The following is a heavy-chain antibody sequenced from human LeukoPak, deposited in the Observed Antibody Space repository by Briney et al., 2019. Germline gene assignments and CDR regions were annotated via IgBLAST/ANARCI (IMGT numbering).Heavy chain of an antibody. Sequence: PSETLSLTCTVSGGSISSYYWSWIRQPAGKGLEWIGRFYTSGSTNYNPSLKSRVTMSVDTSKNQFSLNPNSVTAADTAVYYCAGGVTTEWFDPWGQGTLVTVSS. D-gene: IGHD2-21*02. J-gene: IGHJ5*02. V-gene: IGHV4-4*07. CDR3: AGGVTTEWFDP. CDR2: FYTSGST. CDR1: GGSISSYY.